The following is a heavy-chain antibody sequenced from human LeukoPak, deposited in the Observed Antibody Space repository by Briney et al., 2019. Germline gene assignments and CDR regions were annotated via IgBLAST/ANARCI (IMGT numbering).Heavy chain of an antibody. Sequence: SETLSLTCSVSGGSISSSRSYWGWIRQPPGKGLEWVGSIYYNGDTYYNPSFKSRVSMSVDTSKNQISLILTSVTAADTAVYYCSREGYSCPNWFDTWGQGTLVTVSS. CDR1: GGSISSSRSY. D-gene: IGHD4-11*01. CDR2: IYYNGDT. CDR3: SREGYSCPNWFDT. V-gene: IGHV4-39*07. J-gene: IGHJ5*02.